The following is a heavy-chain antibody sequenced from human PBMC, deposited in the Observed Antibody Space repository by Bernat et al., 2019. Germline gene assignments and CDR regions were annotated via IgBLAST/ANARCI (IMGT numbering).Heavy chain of an antibody. CDR1: GFTFSSYG. CDR2: IWYDGSNK. Sequence: QVQLVESGGGVVQPGRSLRLSCAASGFTFSSYGMHWVRQAPGKGLEWVAVIWYDGSNKYYADSVKGRFTISRDNSKNTLYLQMNSLRAEDTAVYYCARDALAATLYRYYYYYMDVWGKGTTVTVSS. J-gene: IGHJ6*03. V-gene: IGHV3-33*01. D-gene: IGHD2-15*01. CDR3: ARDALAATLYRYYYYYMDV.